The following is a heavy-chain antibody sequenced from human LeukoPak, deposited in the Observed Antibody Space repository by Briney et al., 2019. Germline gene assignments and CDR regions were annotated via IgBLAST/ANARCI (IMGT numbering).Heavy chain of an antibody. D-gene: IGHD5-24*01. CDR3: ATRKDGRAPFDY. Sequence: ASVMVSCKASGYTFTGYYMHWVRQAPGQGLEWMGWINPNSGGTNYAQKFQGRVTMTEDTSTDTAYMELSSLRSEDTAVYYCATRKDGRAPFDYWGQGTLVTVSS. CDR2: INPNSGGT. CDR1: GYTFTGYY. V-gene: IGHV1-2*02. J-gene: IGHJ4*02.